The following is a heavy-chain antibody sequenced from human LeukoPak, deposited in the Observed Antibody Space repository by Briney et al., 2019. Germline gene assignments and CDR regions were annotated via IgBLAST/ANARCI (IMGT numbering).Heavy chain of an antibody. CDR1: GGSISSYD. Sequence: SETLSLTCTVSGGSISSYDWSWIRQPPGKGLEWIGYIYYSGSTNYNPSLKSRVTISVNTSKNQFSLKLSSVTAADTAVYYCARDDSVDAFDIWGQGTMVTVSS. J-gene: IGHJ3*02. D-gene: IGHD2-21*01. V-gene: IGHV4-59*01. CDR3: ARDDSVDAFDI. CDR2: IYYSGST.